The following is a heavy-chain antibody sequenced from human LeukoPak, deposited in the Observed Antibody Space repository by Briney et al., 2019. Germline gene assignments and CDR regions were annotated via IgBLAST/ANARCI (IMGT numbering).Heavy chain of an antibody. Sequence: PGRSLRLSCAASGFTFSSYGMHWVRQAPGKGLEWVAVISYDGSNKYYADSVKGRFTISRDNSKNTLYLQMNSLRAEDTAVYYCAKDRYYDTYYFDYWGQGTLVTVSS. CDR2: ISYDGSNK. CDR3: AKDRYYDTYYFDY. CDR1: GFTFSSYG. V-gene: IGHV3-30*18. D-gene: IGHD3-22*01. J-gene: IGHJ4*02.